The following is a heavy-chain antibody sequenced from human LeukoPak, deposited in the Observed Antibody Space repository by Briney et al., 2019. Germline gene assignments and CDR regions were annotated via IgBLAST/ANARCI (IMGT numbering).Heavy chain of an antibody. D-gene: IGHD2-21*02. J-gene: IGHJ4*02. V-gene: IGHV3-53*01. CDR2: IYSGGST. CDR1: GFTVSSNY. Sequence: GGSLRLSCAASGFTVSSNYMSWVRQAPGKGLEWVSVIYSGGSTYYADSVKGRFTISRDNSKNTLYLQMNSLRAEDTGVYYCARDRLEAVTDDDYFDYWGQGTLVTVSS. CDR3: ARDRLEAVTDDDYFDY.